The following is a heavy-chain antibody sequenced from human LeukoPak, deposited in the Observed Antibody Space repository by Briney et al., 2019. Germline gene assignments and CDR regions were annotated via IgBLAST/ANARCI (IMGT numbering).Heavy chain of an antibody. Sequence: PSETLSLTCAVSGGSISSSNWWSWVRQPPGKGLEWIGEIYHSGSTNYNPSLKSRVTISVDTSKNQFSLKLSSVTAADTAVYYCASGSAAAGFDIWGQGTMVTVSS. CDR1: GGSISSSNW. CDR2: IYHSGST. J-gene: IGHJ3*02. D-gene: IGHD6-13*01. V-gene: IGHV4-4*02. CDR3: ASGSAAAGFDI.